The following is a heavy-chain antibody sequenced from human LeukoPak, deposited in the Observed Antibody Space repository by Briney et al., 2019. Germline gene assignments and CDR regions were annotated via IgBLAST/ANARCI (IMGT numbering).Heavy chain of an antibody. D-gene: IGHD5-24*01. Sequence: GESPKISCKGSGYSFTSYWIGWMRQMPGKGLEWMGIIYPGDSDTRYSPSFQGQVTISADKSISTAYLQWSSLKASDTAMYYCASQSLHWMATMGGLAFDIWGQGTMVTVSS. CDR2: IYPGDSDT. CDR1: GYSFTSYW. V-gene: IGHV5-51*01. CDR3: ASQSLHWMATMGGLAFDI. J-gene: IGHJ3*02.